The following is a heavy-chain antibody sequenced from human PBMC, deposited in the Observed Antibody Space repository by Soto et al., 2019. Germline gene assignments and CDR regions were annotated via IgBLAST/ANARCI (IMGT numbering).Heavy chain of an antibody. CDR2: ISGSGGST. J-gene: IGHJ6*03. CDR1: GFTLSSYA. V-gene: IGHV3-23*01. D-gene: IGHD3-10*01. Sequence: EVQLLESGGGLVQPGGSLRLSCAASGFTLSSYAMSWVRQAPGKGLEWVSAISGSGGSTYYADSVKGRFTISRDNSKNTLYLQMNSLRAEDTAVYYCALPAMTMVRDYSYYMDVWGKGTTVTVSS. CDR3: ALPAMTMVRDYSYYMDV.